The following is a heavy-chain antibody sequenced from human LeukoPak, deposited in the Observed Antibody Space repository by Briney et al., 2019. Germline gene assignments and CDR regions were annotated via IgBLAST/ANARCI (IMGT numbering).Heavy chain of an antibody. V-gene: IGHV4-59*01. CDR1: GGSISSYH. D-gene: IGHD1-26*01. CDR2: IYYSGIT. Sequence: SETLSLTCTVSGGSISSYHWSWIRQPPGKGLEWIGNIYYSGITNYNPSLKSRATISLDTSKNQFSLKLSSVTAADTAVYFCARDPLYRDMDVWGQGTTVTVSS. J-gene: IGHJ6*02. CDR3: ARDPLYRDMDV.